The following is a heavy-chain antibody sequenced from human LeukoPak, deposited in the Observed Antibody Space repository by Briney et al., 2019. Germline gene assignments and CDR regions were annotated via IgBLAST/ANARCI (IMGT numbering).Heavy chain of an antibody. CDR3: ARWSPDSSGWYYFDY. J-gene: IGHJ4*02. D-gene: IGHD6-19*01. V-gene: IGHV3-13*01. CDR1: GFTFSSYD. CDR2: IGTAGDT. Sequence: GGSLRLSCAASGFTFSSYDMHWVRHATGKGLEWVSAIGTAGDTYYPGSVKGRFTISRENAKNSLYLQMNSLRAGDTAVYYCARWSPDSSGWYYFDYWGQGTLVTVSS.